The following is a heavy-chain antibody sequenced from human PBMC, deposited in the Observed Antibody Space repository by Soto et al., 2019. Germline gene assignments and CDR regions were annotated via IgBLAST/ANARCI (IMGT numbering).Heavy chain of an antibody. CDR3: ARAVSRKRARINY. J-gene: IGHJ4*02. Sequence: QVQLVQSGAEVKNPGASVKISCKASGYTFTTYYMHWLRQARGQGLEWMGIITPSSGSTRYEQKFHGRITMDRNTPTSTVYMKLGSLGSKDTAVYYCARAVSRKRARINYWGQGTLVRVSS. D-gene: IGHD4-17*01. V-gene: IGHV1-46*01. CDR1: GYTFTTYY. CDR2: ITPSSGST.